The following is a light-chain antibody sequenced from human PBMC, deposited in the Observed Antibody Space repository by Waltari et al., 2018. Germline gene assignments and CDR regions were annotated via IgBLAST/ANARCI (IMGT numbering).Light chain of an antibody. J-gene: IGKJ1*01. CDR1: RSIRNS. CDR3: QHYESLPVT. CDR2: HAS. Sequence: SCRGLRSIRNSVAWYQENCGYVPRLFIYHASSSAAGIPDRFSGSGSGTDFSLSISRLEPEDFAVYYCQHYESLPVTFGQGTKVEIK. V-gene: IGKV3-20*01.